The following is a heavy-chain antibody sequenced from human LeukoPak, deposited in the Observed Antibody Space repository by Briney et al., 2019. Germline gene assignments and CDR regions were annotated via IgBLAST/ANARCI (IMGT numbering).Heavy chain of an antibody. CDR2: ISYSGST. V-gene: IGHV4-39*07. CDR1: GGSISSTNYY. D-gene: IGHD3-10*01. CDR3: VTYGSGSYRRFDY. Sequence: SETLSLTCTVSGGSISSTNYYWGWIRQPPGKGLEWIASISYSGSTYYNPSLNSPLTTSIDTSKNHFSLNINSVTAPDTALYYCVTYGSGSYRRFDYWGQGTLVTVSS. J-gene: IGHJ4*02.